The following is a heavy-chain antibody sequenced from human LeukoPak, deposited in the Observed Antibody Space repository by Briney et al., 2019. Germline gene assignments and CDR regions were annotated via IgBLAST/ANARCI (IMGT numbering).Heavy chain of an antibody. J-gene: IGHJ6*02. D-gene: IGHD6-19*01. CDR1: GYSFTSYW. Sequence: GESLKISCKGSGYSFTSYWIGWVRQMPGKGLEWMGIIYPDDSDTRYSPSFQGQVTISADKSISTAYLQWSSLKASDTAMYYCARAVAGMLYYYGMDVWGQGTTVTVSS. CDR3: ARAVAGMLYYYGMDV. CDR2: IYPDDSDT. V-gene: IGHV5-51*01.